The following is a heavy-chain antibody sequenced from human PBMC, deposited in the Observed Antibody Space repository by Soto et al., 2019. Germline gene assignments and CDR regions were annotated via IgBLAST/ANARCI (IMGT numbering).Heavy chain of an antibody. Sequence: GGSLRLSCAASGFTFSSYGMHWVRQAPGKGLEWVAVISYDGSNKYYADSVKGRFTISRDNSKNTLYLQMNSLRAEDTAVYYCAKLTGSYYGGGYFDYWGQGTLVTVSS. D-gene: IGHD1-26*01. CDR1: GFTFSSYG. CDR2: ISYDGSNK. CDR3: AKLTGSYYGGGYFDY. V-gene: IGHV3-30*18. J-gene: IGHJ4*02.